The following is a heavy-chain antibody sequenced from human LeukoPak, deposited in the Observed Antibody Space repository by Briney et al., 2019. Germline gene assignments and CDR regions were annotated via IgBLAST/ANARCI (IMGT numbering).Heavy chain of an antibody. V-gene: IGHV1-18*01. CDR1: GYRFSSYG. Sequence: ASVKVSCKASGYRFSSYGISWVRQAPGQGLEWMGWISVYSGDTKYAQNLEGRVTLTTDTSTSTAYMELRSLRSDDTAVYYCARDPPRGSYREYNWFDPWGQGTLVTVSS. J-gene: IGHJ5*02. CDR3: ARDPPRGSYREYNWFDP. D-gene: IGHD1-26*01. CDR2: ISVYSGDT.